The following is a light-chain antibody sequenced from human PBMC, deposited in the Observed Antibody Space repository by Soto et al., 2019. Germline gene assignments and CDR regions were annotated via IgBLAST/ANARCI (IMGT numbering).Light chain of an antibody. CDR2: DVS. J-gene: IGLJ3*02. CDR1: SSDVGGYNY. Sequence: QSALTQPRSVSGSPGQSVTISCTGTSSDVGGYNYVSWYQQHPGKAPNLVIYDVSKRPSGVPDRSSGSKSANTASLTISGLQAEDEADYYCCSYAGNSLGVFGRGTKLTVL. CDR3: CSYAGNSLGV. V-gene: IGLV2-11*01.